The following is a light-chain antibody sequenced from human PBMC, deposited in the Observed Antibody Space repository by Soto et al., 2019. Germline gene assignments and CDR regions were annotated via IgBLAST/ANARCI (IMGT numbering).Light chain of an antibody. Sequence: QSVLTQPPSVSGAPGQRVTISCTGSSSNIGAGYDVHWYQQLPGTAPKLLIYGNSNRPSGVPDQFSGSKSGTSASLAITGLQAEDEADYYCQSYDSSRGVFGTGTKVTVL. CDR2: GNS. J-gene: IGLJ1*01. V-gene: IGLV1-40*01. CDR3: QSYDSSRGV. CDR1: SSNIGAGYD.